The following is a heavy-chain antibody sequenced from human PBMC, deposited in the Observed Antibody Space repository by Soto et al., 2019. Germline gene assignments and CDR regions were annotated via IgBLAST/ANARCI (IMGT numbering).Heavy chain of an antibody. V-gene: IGHV4-4*02. D-gene: IGHD3-22*01. J-gene: IGHJ3*01. CDR3: ASRIALISV. Sequence: QVQLQESGPGLVKPSGILSLTCAVSGGSISSSNWWSWVRQPPGKGLEWIGEAYHTGSTNSNPSLKTRVTISVAKSKNQFSLKLSSVTAADTAVYYCASRIALISVWGQGTMVTVSS. CDR1: GGSISSSNW. CDR2: AYHTGST.